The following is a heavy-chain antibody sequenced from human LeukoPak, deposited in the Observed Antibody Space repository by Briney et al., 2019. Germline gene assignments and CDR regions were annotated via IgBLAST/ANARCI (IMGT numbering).Heavy chain of an antibody. J-gene: IGHJ3*02. CDR3: ARGQNYYGWGSQTFDI. CDR1: GFTFDDYG. D-gene: IGHD3-10*01. Sequence: GGSLRLSCAASGFTFDDYGMSWVRQAPGKGLEWISGINWNGGSTGYADSVKGRFTISRDNAKKSLYLQVSSLRAEDTAWYYCARGQNYYGWGSQTFDIWGQGTMVTVSS. V-gene: IGHV3-20*04. CDR2: INWNGGST.